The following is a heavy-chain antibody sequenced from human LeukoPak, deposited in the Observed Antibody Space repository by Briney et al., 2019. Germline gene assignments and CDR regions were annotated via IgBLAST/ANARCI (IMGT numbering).Heavy chain of an antibody. D-gene: IGHD1-26*01. CDR1: GGSITIDSYY. CDR3: ARRRYSATLDY. J-gene: IGHJ4*02. V-gene: IGHV4-39*01. Sequence: SETLSLTCTVSGGSITIDSYYRGWIRQPPGKGLEYIGNIYYSGSTHYNPSLKSRVTISVDTSKNQFSLKLSSVTAADTAVYYCARRRYSATLDYWGQGTLVTVSS. CDR2: IYYSGST.